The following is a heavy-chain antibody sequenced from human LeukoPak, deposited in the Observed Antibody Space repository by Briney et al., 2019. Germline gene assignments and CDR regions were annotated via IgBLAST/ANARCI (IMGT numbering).Heavy chain of an antibody. CDR3: ALGYCSGGSCYDYYGMDV. D-gene: IGHD2-15*01. CDR2: ISSSSSYI. V-gene: IGHV3-21*01. CDR1: GFTFSSYS. Sequence: PGGSLRLSCAASGFTFSSYSMNWVRQAPGKGLEWVSSISSSSSYIYYADSVKGRFTISRDNAKNSLYLQMNSLRAEDTAVYYCALGYCSGGSCYDYYGMDVWGQGTTVTVSS. J-gene: IGHJ6*02.